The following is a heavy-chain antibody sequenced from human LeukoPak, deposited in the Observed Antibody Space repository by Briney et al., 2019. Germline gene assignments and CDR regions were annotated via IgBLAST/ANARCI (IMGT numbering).Heavy chain of an antibody. CDR3: ARRYCSGGSCGVGPYFDY. D-gene: IGHD2-15*01. Sequence: GESLRLSCAPSGYTLSSYRMSCVPQAPGKGREWLSHFTRGGTIYCAESVKGRFTIYRENAKSSLYLRMSSVRDEDTAVYYCARRYCSGGSCGVGPYFDYWGQGTLVTVSS. CDR1: GYTLSSYR. CDR2: FTRGGTI. J-gene: IGHJ4*02. V-gene: IGHV3-48*02.